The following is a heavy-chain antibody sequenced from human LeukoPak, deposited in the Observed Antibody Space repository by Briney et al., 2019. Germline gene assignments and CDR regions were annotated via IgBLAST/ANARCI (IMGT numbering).Heavy chain of an antibody. CDR1: GYTFTGYY. Sequence: GASVKVSCKASGYTFTGYYMHWVRQAPGQGLEWMGWINPNSGGTNYAQKFQGRVTMTRDTSISTAYMELSRLRSDDTAVYYCAREVSYCSGGSCYHDAFDIWGQGTMVTVSS. CDR2: INPNSGGT. J-gene: IGHJ3*02. CDR3: AREVSYCSGGSCYHDAFDI. V-gene: IGHV1-2*02. D-gene: IGHD2-15*01.